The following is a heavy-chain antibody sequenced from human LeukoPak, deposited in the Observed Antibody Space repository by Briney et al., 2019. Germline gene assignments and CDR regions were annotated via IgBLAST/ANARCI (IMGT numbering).Heavy chain of an antibody. J-gene: IGHJ6*02. CDR3: PREVVVAPAAMQIDAFGIPSYSYSGMDV. V-gene: IGHV1-18*01. CDR2: ISAYNGNT. D-gene: IGHD2-2*01. CDR1: PYTFTSYG. Sequence: GASVTVSCKASPYTFTSYGISWVRQAPRQGLEWMGWISAYNGNTNYAQKLQGTVTITTDTFTSTAYMELRSPRSDATAVYYCPREVVVAPAAMQIDAFGIPSYSYSGMDVWGQGTTVTVSS.